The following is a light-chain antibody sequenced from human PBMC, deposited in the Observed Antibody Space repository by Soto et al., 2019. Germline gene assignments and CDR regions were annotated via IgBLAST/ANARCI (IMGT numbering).Light chain of an antibody. CDR3: ATWDDSLNRV. CDR1: SSNVGSNA. Sequence: QPVLTQPPSASGTPGQRVTIFCSGSSSNVGSNAVSWYQQFPGAAPKLLIYRNDQRVSGVPDRFSASKSGTSASLAISGLQSEDEADYYCATWDDSLNRVFGGGTKLTVL. J-gene: IGLJ3*02. CDR2: RND. V-gene: IGLV1-44*01.